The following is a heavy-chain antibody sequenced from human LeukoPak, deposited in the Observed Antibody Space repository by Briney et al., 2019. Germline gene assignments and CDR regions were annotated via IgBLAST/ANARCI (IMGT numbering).Heavy chain of an antibody. V-gene: IGHV3-7*01. CDR1: AFTFSSYW. Sequence: GGTLRLSCEASAFTFSSYWMSWVRQAPGKGLEWVANMKEDGGEINYVDSVKGRFTISRDNAKNSLFLQMNSLRVEDTAVYYCARDRGYSTFDYWGQGTLVTVSS. CDR2: MKEDGGEI. CDR3: ARDRGYSTFDY. J-gene: IGHJ4*02. D-gene: IGHD4-23*01.